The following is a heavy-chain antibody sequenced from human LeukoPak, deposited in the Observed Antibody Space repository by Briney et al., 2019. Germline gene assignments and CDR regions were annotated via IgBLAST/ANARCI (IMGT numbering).Heavy chain of an antibody. CDR2: MYSVGST. D-gene: IGHD6-13*01. V-gene: IGHV3-66*01. CDR1: GFTISANF. J-gene: IGHJ4*02. Sequence: QAGGSLRLSCAASGFTISANFMSWVRQAPGKGLEWVSVMYSVGSTFYADSVKGRFTISRDGYKNTLDLQMDSLRVDDTAAYYCARDLSGYSFGFGGDLWGQGTLVTVSS. CDR3: ARDLSGYSFGFGGDL.